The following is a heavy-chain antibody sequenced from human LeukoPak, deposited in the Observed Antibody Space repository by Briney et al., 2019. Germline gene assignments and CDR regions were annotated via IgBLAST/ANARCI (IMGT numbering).Heavy chain of an antibody. D-gene: IGHD3-22*01. CDR3: AKDPGSGYYYENWLVP. V-gene: IGHV3-23*01. CDR2: ISGSGGST. CDR1: GFTFSSYA. Sequence: GGSLRLSCAASGFTFSSYAMSWVRQAPGKGLEWVSAISGSGGSTYYADSVKGRFTISRDNSKNTLYLQMNSLRAEDTAVYYCAKDPGSGYYYENWLVPWGQGTLVTVSS. J-gene: IGHJ5*02.